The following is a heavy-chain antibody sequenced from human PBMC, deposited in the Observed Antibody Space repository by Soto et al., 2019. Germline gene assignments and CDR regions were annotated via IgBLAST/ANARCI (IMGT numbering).Heavy chain of an antibody. D-gene: IGHD3-10*01. Sequence: QVQLQESGPGLVKPSQTLSLTCTVSGGSISSGGYYWSWIRQHPGKCLEWIGYIYYSGSTYYNPSLKSRFTIAVDTSKNQFSLKLSSVTDADTAVYYCAREEGTMVRGGAFDIWGQGTMVPVSS. CDR2: IYYSGST. CDR3: AREEGTMVRGGAFDI. J-gene: IGHJ3*02. V-gene: IGHV4-31*03. CDR1: GGSISSGGYY.